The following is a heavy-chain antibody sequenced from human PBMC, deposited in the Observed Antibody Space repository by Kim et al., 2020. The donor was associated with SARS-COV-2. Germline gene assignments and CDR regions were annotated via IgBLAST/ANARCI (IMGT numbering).Heavy chain of an antibody. CDR1: GYTLTELS. V-gene: IGHV1-24*01. CDR2: FDPEDGET. Sequence: ASVKVSCKVSGYTLTELSMHWVRQAPGKGLEWMGGFDPEDGETIYAQKFQGRVTMTEDTSTDTAYMELSSLRSEDTAVYYCATLTTTVHAYYFDYWGQGTLVTVSS. CDR3: ATLTTTVHAYYFDY. J-gene: IGHJ4*02. D-gene: IGHD4-4*01.